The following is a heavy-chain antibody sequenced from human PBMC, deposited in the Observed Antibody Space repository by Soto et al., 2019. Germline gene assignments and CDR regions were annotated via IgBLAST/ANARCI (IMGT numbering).Heavy chain of an antibody. CDR1: GGSVNSGDYY. J-gene: IGHJ4*02. CDR2: VYHSGSS. CDR3: DSGHRSLFAY. V-gene: IGHV4-30-4*01. Sequence: SETLSLTCTVPGGSVNSGDYYWSWIRQPPGKGLEWIGYVYHSGSSYYNPSLESRVSVSVDTSKDQFSLKLSSVTAADTAVYYCDSGHRSLFAYSGQRTLVIVSS.